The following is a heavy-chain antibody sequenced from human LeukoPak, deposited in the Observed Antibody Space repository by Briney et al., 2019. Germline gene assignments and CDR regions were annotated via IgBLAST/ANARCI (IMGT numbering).Heavy chain of an antibody. V-gene: IGHV3-23*01. Sequence: SGGSLRLSCAASGFAFSSYAMSWVRQAPGKGLEWVSGISGTGGDIHYADSVKGRFTISRDNGKSSLFLQMNSLRAEDTAVYYCARVRSVGGDPHAFDIWGQGTMVTVSS. CDR3: ARVRSVGGDPHAFDI. J-gene: IGHJ3*02. CDR1: GFAFSSYA. CDR2: ISGTGGDI. D-gene: IGHD2-21*02.